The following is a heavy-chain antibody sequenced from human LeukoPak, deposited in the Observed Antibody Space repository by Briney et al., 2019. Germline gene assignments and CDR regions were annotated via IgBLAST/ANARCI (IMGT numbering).Heavy chain of an antibody. CDR3: ARYDYGRSGFDY. D-gene: IGHD5-12*01. CDR1: GFPVSTNY. CDR2: IYSGGTT. J-gene: IGHJ4*02. Sequence: GGSLRLSCAASGFPVSTNYMTWVRQAPGKGLEWVSVIYSGGTTYYADSVKGRFSISRDNSKNTLYLQMNSLRAEDTAVYYCARYDYGRSGFDYWGQGTLVTVSS. V-gene: IGHV3-66*01.